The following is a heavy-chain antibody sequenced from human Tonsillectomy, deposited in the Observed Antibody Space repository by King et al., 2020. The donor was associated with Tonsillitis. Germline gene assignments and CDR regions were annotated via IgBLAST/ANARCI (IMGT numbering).Heavy chain of an antibody. V-gene: IGHV4-34*01. CDR2: INHSGST. Sequence: QVQPQQWGAGLLKPSETLSLTCAVYGGSFSGYYWSWIRQPPGKGLEWIGEINHSGSTNYNPSLKSRVTISVDTSKNQFSLKLSSVTAADTAVYYCARGLGDFWSGYYNRAPGRWFDPWGQGTLVTVSS. J-gene: IGHJ5*02. D-gene: IGHD3-3*01. CDR1: GGSFSGYY. CDR3: ARGLGDFWSGYYNRAPGRWFDP.